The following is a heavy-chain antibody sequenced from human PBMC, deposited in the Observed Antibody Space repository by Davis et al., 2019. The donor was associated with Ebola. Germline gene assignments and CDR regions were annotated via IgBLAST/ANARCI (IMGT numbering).Heavy chain of an antibody. V-gene: IGHV3-74*01. J-gene: IGHJ3*02. CDR3: AREMATTNDAFDI. D-gene: IGHD5-24*01. CDR2: INSDGSST. CDR1: GFSVSSNY. Sequence: HTGGSLRLSCAASGFSVSSNYMNWVRQAPGKGLVWVSRINSDGSSTSYADSVKGRFTISRDNAKNTLYLQKNSLRVEDTAVYYCAREMATTNDAFDIWGQGTMVSVSS.